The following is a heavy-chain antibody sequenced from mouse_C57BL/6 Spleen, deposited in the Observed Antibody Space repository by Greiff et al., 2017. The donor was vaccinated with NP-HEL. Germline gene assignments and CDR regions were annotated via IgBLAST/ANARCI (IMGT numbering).Heavy chain of an antibody. J-gene: IGHJ2*01. CDR2: IYPGDGDT. CDR3: ARSGGYYGSSLDY. V-gene: IGHV1-80*01. CDR1: GYAFSSYW. D-gene: IGHD1-1*01. Sequence: VQLQQSGAELVKPGASVKISCKASGYAFSSYWMNWVKQRPGKGLEWIGQIYPGDGDTNYNGKFKGKATLTADKSSSTAYMQLSSLTSEDSAVYFCARSGGYYGSSLDYWGQGTTLTVSS.